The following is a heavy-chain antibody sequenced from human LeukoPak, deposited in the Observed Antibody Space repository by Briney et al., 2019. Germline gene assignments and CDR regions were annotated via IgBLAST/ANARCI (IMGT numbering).Heavy chain of an antibody. CDR3: ARGWFGELWGLDP. V-gene: IGHV1-8*02. J-gene: IGHJ5*02. CDR2: MNPNSGYT. CDR1: GYTFTSYG. D-gene: IGHD3-10*01. Sequence: VASVKVSCKASGYTFTSYGINWVRQATGQGLEWMGWMNPNSGYTGFAQKFQGRVSMTRNTSISTAYMELSSLRSEDTAVYYCARGWFGELWGLDPWGQGTLVTVSS.